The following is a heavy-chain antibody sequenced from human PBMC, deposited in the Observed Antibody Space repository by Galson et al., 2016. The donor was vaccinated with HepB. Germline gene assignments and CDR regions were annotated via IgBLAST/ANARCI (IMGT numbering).Heavy chain of an antibody. CDR3: ARDSEYISSWSRPPLRYYYYAMDV. CDR1: GYTFTSYG. Sequence: SVKVSCKASGYTFTSYGISWVRQAPGQGLEWMGWISDYNGNTNYAQKFQGRVTMTTDTSTSTAYMGLRSLRSDDTAVYYCARDSEYISSWSRPPLRYYYYAMDVWGQGTTVTVSS. J-gene: IGHJ6*02. V-gene: IGHV1-18*01. CDR2: ISDYNGNT. D-gene: IGHD6-13*01.